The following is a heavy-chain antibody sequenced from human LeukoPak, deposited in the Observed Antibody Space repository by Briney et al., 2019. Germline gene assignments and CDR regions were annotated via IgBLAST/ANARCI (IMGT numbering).Heavy chain of an antibody. CDR3: VRDKFGTLIYGSSCFDS. D-gene: IGHD6-6*01. J-gene: IGHJ4*02. CDR1: GFTFSSYW. V-gene: IGHV3-74*01. Sequence: GGSLRLSCAASGFTFSSYWMHWVRQAPGKGLVWVSRINSDGSSAIYADSMKGRFTFSRDNAKNTLYLQMNSLRAEDTAVYYCVRDKFGTLIYGSSCFDSWGQGTLVTVSS. CDR2: INSDGSSA.